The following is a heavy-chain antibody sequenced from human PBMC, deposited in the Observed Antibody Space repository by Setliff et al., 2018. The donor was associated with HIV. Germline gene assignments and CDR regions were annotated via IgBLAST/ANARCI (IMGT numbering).Heavy chain of an antibody. Sequence: SETLSLTCTVSGGSISSSSYYWGWVRQPPGKGLEWIGSMYYSGSTYYTPSLKSRITISLDTSKNQFSLKRTSVTAADTAVYYCASAGSGTRAPPRYWGQGTLVTVSS. D-gene: IGHD1-1*01. J-gene: IGHJ4*02. CDR1: GGSISSSSYY. CDR2: MYYSGST. V-gene: IGHV4-39*07. CDR3: ASAGSGTRAPPRY.